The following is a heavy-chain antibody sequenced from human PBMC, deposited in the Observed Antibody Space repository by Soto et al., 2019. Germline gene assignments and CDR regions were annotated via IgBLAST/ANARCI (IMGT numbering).Heavy chain of an antibody. D-gene: IGHD2-2*02. CDR3: ARETVVAAAIGFDYYYYMDV. J-gene: IGHJ6*03. CDR2: ISSSSSTI. CDR1: GFTFSSYS. Sequence: EVQLVASGGGLVQPGGSLRLSCAASGFTFSSYSMNWVRQAPGKGLEWVSYISSSSSTIYYGDSVKGRFTISRDKAKTSLYLQMNSLRAEDTAVYYCARETVVAAAIGFDYYYYMDVWGKGTTVTVSS. V-gene: IGHV3-48*01.